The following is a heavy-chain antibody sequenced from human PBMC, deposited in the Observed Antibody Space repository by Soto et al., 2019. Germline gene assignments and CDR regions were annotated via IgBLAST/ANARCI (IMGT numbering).Heavy chain of an antibody. J-gene: IGHJ4*02. D-gene: IGHD3-22*01. CDR3: AKMSSENYYDPVFS. CDR1: GFTFSDYY. CDR2: ISSSGNII. Sequence: QVQLVESGGGLVKTGGSLRIVCEASGFTFSDYYMSWVRQAPGKGLEWVSDISSSGNIIYYADSVKGRFTISRDNAKNSVYLQMNSLRAEYTALYFCAKMSSENYYDPVFSWGQGTLVTVSS. V-gene: IGHV3-11*01.